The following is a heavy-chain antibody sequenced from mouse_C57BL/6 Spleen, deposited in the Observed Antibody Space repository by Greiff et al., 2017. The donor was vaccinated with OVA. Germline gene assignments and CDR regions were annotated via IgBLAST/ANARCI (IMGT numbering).Heavy chain of an antibody. D-gene: IGHD1-1*02. J-gene: IGHJ4*01. V-gene: IGHV3-6*01. CDR2: ISYDGSN. CDR3: ARDRWNYACMDY. Sequence: EVKLMESGPGLVKPSQSLSLTCSVTGYSITSGYYWNWIRQFPGNKLEWMGYISYDGSNNYNPSLKNRISITLDTSKNQFFLKLNAVTTEDTATYYCARDRWNYACMDYWGQGTSVTVSS. CDR1: GYSITSGYY.